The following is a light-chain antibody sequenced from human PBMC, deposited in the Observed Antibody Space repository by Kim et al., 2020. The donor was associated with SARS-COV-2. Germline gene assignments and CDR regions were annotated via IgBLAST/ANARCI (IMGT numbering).Light chain of an antibody. CDR1: QSVSSN. CDR2: DAS. Sequence: SPGERATPSFRASQSVSSNLAWYQQKPGQAPRLLIYDASNRATGIPARFSGSGSGTDFTLTISSLEPEDFAVYYCQQRYNWPPITFGQGTRLEIK. CDR3: QQRYNWPPIT. V-gene: IGKV3-11*01. J-gene: IGKJ5*01.